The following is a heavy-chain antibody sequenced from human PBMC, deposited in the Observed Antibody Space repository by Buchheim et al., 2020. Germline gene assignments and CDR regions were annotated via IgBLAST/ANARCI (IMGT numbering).Heavy chain of an antibody. J-gene: IGHJ5*02. CDR2: IKSDGRRT. V-gene: IGHV3-74*03. Sequence: EVQLVESGGDLIQPGGSLRLSCAASGFTFSSSWMHWVRQVPGKGLVWVSSIKSDGRRTTYADFVKGRFTISRDNGKKSLYPQMSGLRVEDTAVYFCAKYGSSWGQGTL. CDR3: AKYGSS. D-gene: IGHD6-6*01. CDR1: GFTFSSSW.